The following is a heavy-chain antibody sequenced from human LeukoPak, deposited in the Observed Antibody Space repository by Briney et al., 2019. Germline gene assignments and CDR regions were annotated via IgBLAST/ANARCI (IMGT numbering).Heavy chain of an antibody. CDR2: ISYSGST. D-gene: IGHD6-19*01. CDR1: GGSIRSYY. CDR3: ARDEEYSSGWYGRGNYYMDV. V-gene: IGHV4-59*01. Sequence: SETLSLTCTVSGGSIRSYYWSWIRQPPGKGLEWIGYISYSGSTKYNPSLKSRVSISADTSKNQFSLKLSSVTAADTAVYYCARDEEYSSGWYGRGNYYMDVWGKGTTVTISS. J-gene: IGHJ6*03.